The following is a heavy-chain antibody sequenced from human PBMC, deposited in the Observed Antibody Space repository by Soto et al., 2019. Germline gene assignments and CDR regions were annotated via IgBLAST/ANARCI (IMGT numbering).Heavy chain of an antibody. Sequence: QALLVQSGAELKKPGASVKVSCKASGFTFTGYYMHWVRQAPGQGPEWMGWINPNTGGTKYAQKFQGWVTMTRDTSIITAYLEVTRLSSNDTAVYYCARDQGSWPYNWFDFWGQGTLDTVSS. CDR1: GFTFTGYY. J-gene: IGHJ5*01. V-gene: IGHV1-2*04. D-gene: IGHD6-19*01. CDR2: INPNTGGT. CDR3: ARDQGSWPYNWFDF.